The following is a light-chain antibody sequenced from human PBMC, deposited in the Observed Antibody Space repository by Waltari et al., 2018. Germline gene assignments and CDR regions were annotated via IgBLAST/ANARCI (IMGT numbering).Light chain of an antibody. CDR1: QGVGKY. J-gene: IGKJ1*01. V-gene: IGKV3-20*01. CDR2: HAS. CDR3: QKYDFLPAT. Sequence: EIVLTQSPGTLSLSPGERATLSCRASQGVGKYLAWDQQRPGQAPRLLRYHASIRATGIPDRFSGSGSGTDFSLTISRLEPEDFAVYYCQKYDFLPATFGQGTTVEIK.